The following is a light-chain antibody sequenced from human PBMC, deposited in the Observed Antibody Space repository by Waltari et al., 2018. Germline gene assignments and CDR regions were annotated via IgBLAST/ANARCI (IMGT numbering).Light chain of an antibody. V-gene: IGLV2-14*03. J-gene: IGLJ2*01. CDR2: DVS. Sequence: QSALTQPASVSGSPGQSITISCTGTSNDVGVYNYVSWYQHLPCKAPKLIIYDVSRWPSGVSNRFSGSKSGNTASLTISGLQAEDEADYYCSSYTNTNTIVFGGGTKVTVL. CDR1: SNDVGVYNY. CDR3: SSYTNTNTIV.